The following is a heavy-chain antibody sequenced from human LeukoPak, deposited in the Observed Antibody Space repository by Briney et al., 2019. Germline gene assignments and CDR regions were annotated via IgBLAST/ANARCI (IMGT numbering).Heavy chain of an antibody. V-gene: IGHV3-23*01. J-gene: IGHJ5*02. Sequence: GGSLRLSCAASGFTFSGSAMSWVRQAPGEGLEWVSLISYSGANSYYTDSVRGRFTISRDNSENTLYLQMNSLRAEDTAVYYCARLVVVAATWFDPWGQGTLVTVSS. D-gene: IGHD2-15*01. CDR3: ARLVVVAATWFDP. CDR1: GFTFSGSA. CDR2: ISYSGANS.